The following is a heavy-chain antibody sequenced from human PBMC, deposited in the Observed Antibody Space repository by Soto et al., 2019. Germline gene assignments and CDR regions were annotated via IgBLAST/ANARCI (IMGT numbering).Heavy chain of an antibody. J-gene: IGHJ6*03. CDR3: AKALRFTFTTGYYMDV. CDR1: GFTVSSYA. D-gene: IGHD3-16*01. Sequence: EVQLLESGGGLVQPGGSLRLSCAASGFTVSSYAMSWVRQAPGKGLEWVSAISGSASTYSADSVKGRFTISRDSSKNTVYLEMNSLRDEDTAVYYCAKALRFTFTTGYYMDVWGRGTTVTVSS. V-gene: IGHV3-23*01. CDR2: ISGSAST.